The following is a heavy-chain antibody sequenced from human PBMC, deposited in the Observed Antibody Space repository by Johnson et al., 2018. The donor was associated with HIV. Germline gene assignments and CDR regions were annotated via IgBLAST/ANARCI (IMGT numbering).Heavy chain of an antibody. Sequence: VQLVESGGGLVKPGGSLRLSCAASGFTFSDYYMSWIRQAPGKGLEWVSGITWNGGSTGYADSVKGRFIISRDNAKISLYLQMNSLRVEDTALYHCVRVGKYCGGDCYSGVDVFDIWGQGTMVTVSS. J-gene: IGHJ3*02. V-gene: IGHV3-20*01. CDR3: VRVGKYCGGDCYSGVDVFDI. CDR2: ITWNGGST. D-gene: IGHD2-21*02. CDR1: GFTFSDYY.